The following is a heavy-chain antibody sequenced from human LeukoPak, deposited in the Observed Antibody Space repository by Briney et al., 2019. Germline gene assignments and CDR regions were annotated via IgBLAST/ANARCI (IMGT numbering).Heavy chain of an antibody. D-gene: IGHD5-18*01. CDR2: ITSTSTAT. CDR1: VFKFSSFS. V-gene: IGHV3-48*04. CDR3: ARAIASYGDSAY. Sequence: GWCLRLSCAASVFKFSSFSMDWVRQVPGKGLEWLSYITSTSTATYYADSLQRRFTISRDNARNSLYLQINSLRADDTAVYYCARAIASYGDSAYWGQGTLVTVSS. J-gene: IGHJ4*02.